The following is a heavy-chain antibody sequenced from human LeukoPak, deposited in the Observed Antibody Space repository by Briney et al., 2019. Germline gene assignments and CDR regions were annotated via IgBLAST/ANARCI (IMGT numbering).Heavy chain of an antibody. V-gene: IGHV4-59*01. D-gene: IGHD5-18*01. J-gene: IGHJ3*02. CDR3: ARTRRGYTYGFRSRELLKAFDI. CDR2: IYYTGST. CDR1: GGSFSGYY. Sequence: PSETLSLTCAVYGGSFSGYYRSWIRQPPGKGLEWIGYIYYTGSTKYNPSLKSRVTISLDTSKKQFSLKLTSVTAADTAVYSCARTRRGYTYGFRSRELLKAFDIWGQGTVVTVSS.